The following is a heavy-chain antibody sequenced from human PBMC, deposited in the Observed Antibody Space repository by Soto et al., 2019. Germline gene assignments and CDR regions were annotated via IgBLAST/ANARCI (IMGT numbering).Heavy chain of an antibody. Sequence: SETLSLTCAVYVGSFSISYCTWFLQPPGKGLEWIGYIYYSGSTNYNPSLKSRVTISVDTSKNQFSLKLSSVTAADTAVYYCARLFQSPNYDFCSGYNYDFDNCGQGTLVTVS. CDR2: IYYSGST. CDR1: VGSFSISY. J-gene: IGHJ4*02. D-gene: IGHD3-3*01. CDR3: ARLFQSPNYDFCSGYNYDFDN. V-gene: IGHV4-59*08.